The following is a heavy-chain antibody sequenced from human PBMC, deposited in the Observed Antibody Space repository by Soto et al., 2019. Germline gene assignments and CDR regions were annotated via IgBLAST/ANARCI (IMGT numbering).Heavy chain of an antibody. Sequence: QVQLVQSGAEVRKPGASVKVSCKGSGYTFSSYDINLVRQASGQGLEWMGWVNPQSGNTGYAQKFQGRVTMTRDLFIDTVYMELSSLTSEDTAVYYCARRARVGRQLWLPFDYWAQGTLVTVSS. CDR3: ARRARVGRQLWLPFDY. CDR2: VNPQSGNT. CDR1: GYTFSSYD. D-gene: IGHD5-18*01. J-gene: IGHJ4*02. V-gene: IGHV1-8*01.